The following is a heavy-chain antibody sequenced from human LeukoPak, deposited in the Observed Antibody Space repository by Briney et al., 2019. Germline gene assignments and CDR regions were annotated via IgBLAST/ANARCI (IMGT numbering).Heavy chain of an antibody. CDR3: ASALIYCSGGSCYPEYFQH. V-gene: IGHV1-69*05. Sequence: GASVKVSRKASGGTFSSYAISWVRQAPGQGLEWMGGIIPIFGTANYAQKFQGRVTITTDESTSTAYMELSSLRSEDTAVYYCASALIYCSGGSCYPEYFQHWGQGTLVTVSS. D-gene: IGHD2-15*01. CDR2: IIPIFGTA. J-gene: IGHJ1*01. CDR1: GGTFSSYA.